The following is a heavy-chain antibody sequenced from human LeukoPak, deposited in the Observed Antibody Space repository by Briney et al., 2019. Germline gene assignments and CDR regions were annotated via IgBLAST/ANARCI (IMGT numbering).Heavy chain of an antibody. V-gene: IGHV1-8*01. CDR3: ARSWFRPDAFDI. CDR1: GYTFTSCD. D-gene: IGHD3-9*01. J-gene: IGHJ3*02. Sequence: ASVKVSCKASGYTFTSCDINWVRQATGQGLEWMGWMNPNSGNTGYAQKFQGRVTMTRNTSISTAYMELSSLRSEDTAVYYCARSWFRPDAFDIWGQGTMVTVSS. CDR2: MNPNSGNT.